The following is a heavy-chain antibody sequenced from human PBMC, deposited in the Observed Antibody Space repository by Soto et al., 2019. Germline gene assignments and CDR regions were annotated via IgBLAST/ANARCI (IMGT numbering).Heavy chain of an antibody. J-gene: IGHJ3*02. Sequence: ASVKVSCKASGYTFTSYYMHWVRQAPGQGLEWMGIINPSGGSTSYAQKFQGRVTMTTDTSTSTAYMELRSLRSDDTAVYYCARDNYFGPYSGSYYEGGAFDIWGKGTMVPVSS. CDR2: INPSGGST. V-gene: IGHV1-46*01. D-gene: IGHD1-26*01. CDR1: GYTFTSYY. CDR3: ARDNYFGPYSGSYYEGGAFDI.